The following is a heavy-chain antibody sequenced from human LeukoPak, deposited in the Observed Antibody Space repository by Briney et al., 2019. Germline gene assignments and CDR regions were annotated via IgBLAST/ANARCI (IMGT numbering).Heavy chain of an antibody. D-gene: IGHD4-17*01. J-gene: IGHJ4*02. V-gene: IGHV4-31*03. CDR3: ARDLGKDDGDYGGLFDY. Sequence: SETRSLTCTVSGGSLSSGGYYWNWIRQHPGKGLEWIGYIYDSGSTNYNPSLKSRVTISVDTSKNQFSLKLSSVTAADTPVYYCARDLGKDDGDYGGLFDYWGQGTLVTVSS. CDR2: IYDSGST. CDR1: GGSLSSGGYY.